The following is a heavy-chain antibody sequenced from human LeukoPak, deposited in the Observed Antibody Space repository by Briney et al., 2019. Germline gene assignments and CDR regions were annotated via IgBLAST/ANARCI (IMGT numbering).Heavy chain of an antibody. J-gene: IGHJ6*02. D-gene: IGHD1-1*01. CDR3: ARGGNYYYYYGMDV. Sequence: SETLSLTCTVSGGSISSYYWSWIRQPPGKGLEWIGYIYYSGSTNYNPSLKSRVTISVDTSKNQFSLKLSSVTAADTAVYYCARGGNYYYYYGMDVWGQGTTVTASS. CDR1: GGSISSYY. CDR2: IYYSGST. V-gene: IGHV4-59*08.